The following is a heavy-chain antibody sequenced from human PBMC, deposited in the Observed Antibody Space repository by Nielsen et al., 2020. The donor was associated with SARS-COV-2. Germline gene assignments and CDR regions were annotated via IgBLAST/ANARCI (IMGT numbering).Heavy chain of an antibody. J-gene: IGHJ6*02. CDR3: ARGLIAAAGSLSYYYYGMDV. CDR2: INPNSGGT. V-gene: IGHV1-2*04. Sequence: WVRQAPGQGLEWMGWINPNSGGTNYAQKFQGWVTMTRDTSISTAYMELSRLRSEDTAVYYCARGLIAAAGSLSYYYYGMDVWGQGTTVTVSS. D-gene: IGHD6-13*01.